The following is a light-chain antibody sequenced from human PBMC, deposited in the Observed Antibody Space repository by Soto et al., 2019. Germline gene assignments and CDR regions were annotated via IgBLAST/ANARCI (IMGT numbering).Light chain of an antibody. J-gene: IGKJ4*01. CDR3: QQYDSSPLT. CDR2: GAS. Sequence: EIVLTQSPGTLSLSPGERATLSCRASQSVSSNFLAWYQQKPGQAPRLLIYGASSRATGIPDRFSGSGSGTDLTFTNSRPEPEGFAVYYCQQYDSSPLTFGGGTKVEIK. V-gene: IGKV3-20*01. CDR1: QSVSSNF.